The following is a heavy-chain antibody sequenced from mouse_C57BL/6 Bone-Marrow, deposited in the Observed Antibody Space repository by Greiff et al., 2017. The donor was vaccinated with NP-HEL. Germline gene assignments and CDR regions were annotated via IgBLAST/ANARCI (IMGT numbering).Heavy chain of an antibody. J-gene: IGHJ3*01. CDR3: ARSEGYYDYDENAY. CDR1: GYTFTSYW. V-gene: IGHV1-50*01. Sequence: QVQLKQSGAELVKPGASVKLSCKASGYTFTSYWMQWVKQRPGQGLEWIGEIDPSDSYTNYNQKFKGKATLTVDTSSSTAYMQLSSLTSEDSAVYYCARSEGYYDYDENAYWGQGTLVTVSA. CDR2: IDPSDSYT. D-gene: IGHD2-4*01.